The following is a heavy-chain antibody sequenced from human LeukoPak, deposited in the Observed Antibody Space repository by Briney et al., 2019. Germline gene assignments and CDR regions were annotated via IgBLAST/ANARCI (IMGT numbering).Heavy chain of an antibody. CDR2: IYPGDSDT. V-gene: IGHV5-51*01. Sequence: GESLKISCKGSGYSFTSYWIGWVRQMPGKGLGWMWIIYPGDSDTRYSQSLQGQVTISADKSITTAYLQWSSLKASETAMYYCARATPGYSYGSVDYWGQGTLVTVSS. CDR3: ARATPGYSYGSVDY. CDR1: GYSFTSYW. J-gene: IGHJ4*02. D-gene: IGHD5-18*01.